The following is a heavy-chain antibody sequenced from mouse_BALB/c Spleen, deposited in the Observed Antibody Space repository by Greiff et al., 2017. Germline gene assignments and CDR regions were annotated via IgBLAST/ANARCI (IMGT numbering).Heavy chain of an antibody. Sequence: VQLKESGAELVKPGASVKLSCTASGFNIKDTYMHWVKQRPEQGLEWIGRIDPANGNTKYDPKFQGKATITADTSSNTAYLQLSSLTSEDTAVYYCARGGYGNSYAMDYWGQGTSVTVSS. V-gene: IGHV14-3*02. CDR2: IDPANGNT. CDR3: ARGGYGNSYAMDY. J-gene: IGHJ4*01. D-gene: IGHD2-10*02. CDR1: GFNIKDTY.